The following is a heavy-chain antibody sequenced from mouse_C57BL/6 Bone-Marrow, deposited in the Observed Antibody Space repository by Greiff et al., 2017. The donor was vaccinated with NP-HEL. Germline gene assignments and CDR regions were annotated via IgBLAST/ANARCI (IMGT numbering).Heavy chain of an antibody. CDR3: ARHRYYGSSYDWYFDV. Sequence: EVKLVESGGGLVQPGGSLKLSCAASGFTFSDYGMAWVRQAPRKGPEWVAFISNLAYSIYYADTVTGRFTISRENAKNTLYLEMSSLRSEDTARYYCARHRYYGSSYDWYFDVWGTGTTVTVSS. J-gene: IGHJ1*03. D-gene: IGHD1-1*01. V-gene: IGHV5-15*01. CDR1: GFTFSDYG. CDR2: ISNLAYSI.